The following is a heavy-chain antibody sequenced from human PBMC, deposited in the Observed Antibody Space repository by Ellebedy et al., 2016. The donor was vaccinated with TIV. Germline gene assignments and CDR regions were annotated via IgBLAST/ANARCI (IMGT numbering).Heavy chain of an antibody. Sequence: GGSLRLSXAASGFTFSDYYMSWIRQAPGKGLEWVSYISSSGSTIYYADSVKGRFTISRDNAKNSLYLQMNSLRAEDTAVYYCATPIAVASHDAFDIWGQGTMVTVSS. V-gene: IGHV3-11*01. CDR3: ATPIAVASHDAFDI. CDR1: GFTFSDYY. J-gene: IGHJ3*02. CDR2: ISSSGSTI. D-gene: IGHD6-19*01.